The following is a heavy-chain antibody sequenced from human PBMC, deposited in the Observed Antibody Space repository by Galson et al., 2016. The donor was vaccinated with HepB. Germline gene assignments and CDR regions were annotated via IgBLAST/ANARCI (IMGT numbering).Heavy chain of an antibody. V-gene: IGHV5-51*01. J-gene: IGHJ4*02. D-gene: IGHD6-13*01. CDR1: GYSFTNYW. CDR3: AGPPGAASDTGTDD. Sequence: QSGAEVKKPGESLKISCKASGYSFTNYWIGWVRQMPGKGLEWMGIVFPGDSQTRYSPSFQGQVTISADKSIGTAYLQWRSLKASDTAMYYCAGPPGAASDTGTDDWGQGTLVIVSS. CDR2: VFPGDSQT.